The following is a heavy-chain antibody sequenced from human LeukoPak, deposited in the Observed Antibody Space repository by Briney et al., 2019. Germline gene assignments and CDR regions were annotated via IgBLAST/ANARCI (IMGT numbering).Heavy chain of an antibody. CDR2: ISSSGSTI. J-gene: IGHJ4*02. D-gene: IGHD2-2*01. V-gene: IGHV3-48*03. Sequence: GGSLRLSCAASGFTFSSYEMNWVRQAPGKGLEWVSYISSSGSTIYYADSVKGRFTISRDNAKNSLYLQMNSLRAEDTAVYYCARRGYARGGDFDYWGQGTLVTASS. CDR3: ARRGYARGGDFDY. CDR1: GFTFSSYE.